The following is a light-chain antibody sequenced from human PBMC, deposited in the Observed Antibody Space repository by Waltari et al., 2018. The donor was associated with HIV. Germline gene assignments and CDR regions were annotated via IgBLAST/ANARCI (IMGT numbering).Light chain of an antibody. J-gene: IGKJ1*01. V-gene: IGKV3-15*01. CDR1: QGINSN. CDR3: QQYNNWPRT. Sequence: EIVMTQSPATLSTSPGERVTLSCRASQGINSNLAWYQQKPGQAPGLLIYGSSTRATTIPASFIGSGSGTEFSLTISSLQSEDFAVYYCQQYNNWPRTFGQGTKVDFK. CDR2: GSS.